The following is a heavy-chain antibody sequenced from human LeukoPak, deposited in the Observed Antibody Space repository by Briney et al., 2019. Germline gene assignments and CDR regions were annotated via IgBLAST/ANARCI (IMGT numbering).Heavy chain of an antibody. CDR2: ISAYNGNT. CDR1: GYTFNIYG. CDR3: ARGGYSYGYMGYSDY. D-gene: IGHD5-18*01. J-gene: IGHJ4*02. Sequence: ASVMVSCKASGYTFNIYGINWVRQAPGQGLEWMGWISAYNGNTNFAQKLQGRVTMTTDTSTSTAYLELRSLRSDDTAVYYCARGGYSYGYMGYSDYWGQGTLVTVSS. V-gene: IGHV1-18*01.